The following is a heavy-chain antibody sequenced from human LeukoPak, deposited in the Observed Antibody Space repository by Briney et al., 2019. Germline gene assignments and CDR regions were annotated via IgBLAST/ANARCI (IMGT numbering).Heavy chain of an antibody. CDR2: ISYGGSNK. V-gene: IGHV3-30*04. CDR3: ARSRQLAPIDY. J-gene: IGHJ4*02. CDR1: EFTFSSYA. Sequence: GGSLRLSCAASEFTFSSYAMHWVRQAPGKGLEWVAVISYGGSNKYYADSVKGRFTISRDNSKNTLYLQMNSLRAEDTAVYYCARSRQLAPIDYWGQGTLVTVSS. D-gene: IGHD6-13*01.